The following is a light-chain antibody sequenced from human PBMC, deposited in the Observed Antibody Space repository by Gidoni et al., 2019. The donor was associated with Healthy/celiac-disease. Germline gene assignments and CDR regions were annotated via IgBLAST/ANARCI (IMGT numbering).Light chain of an antibody. CDR1: PSVSSSY. Sequence: EIVLTQSPGTLSLSPGERATLSCRASPSVSSSYLAWYQQKPGQAPRLLIYGASSRATGIPDRFSGSGSGTDFTLTISRLEPEEFAVYYCQQYGSSPPLTFGGGTKVGIK. CDR3: QQYGSSPPLT. J-gene: IGKJ4*01. V-gene: IGKV3-20*01. CDR2: GAS.